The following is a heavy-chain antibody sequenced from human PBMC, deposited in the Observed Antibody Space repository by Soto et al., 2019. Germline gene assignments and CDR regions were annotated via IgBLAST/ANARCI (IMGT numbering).Heavy chain of an antibody. J-gene: IGHJ5*02. D-gene: IGHD3-9*01. CDR1: GFTFSSYA. V-gene: IGHV3-23*01. CDR2: ISGSGGRT. CDR3: AKPGDILTWRWFDP. Sequence: PGGSLRLSCAASGFTFSSYAMSWVRQAPGKGLEWVSAISGSGGRTYYADSVKGRFTISRDNSKNTLYLQMNSLRAEDTAVYYCAKPGDILTWRWFDPWGQGTLVTVSS.